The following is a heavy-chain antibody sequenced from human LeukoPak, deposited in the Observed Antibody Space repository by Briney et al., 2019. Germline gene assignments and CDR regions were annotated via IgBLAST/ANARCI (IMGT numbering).Heavy chain of an antibody. Sequence: ETLSLTCTVSGGAISSYYWSWVRQAPGKGLEWVSAISGSGGSTYYADSVKGRFTISRDNSKNTLYLQMNSLRAEDTAVYYCAKASVVAAPYDYWGQGTLVTVSS. CDR2: ISGSGGST. CDR3: AKASVVAAPYDY. CDR1: GGAISSYY. J-gene: IGHJ4*02. D-gene: IGHD2-15*01. V-gene: IGHV3-23*01.